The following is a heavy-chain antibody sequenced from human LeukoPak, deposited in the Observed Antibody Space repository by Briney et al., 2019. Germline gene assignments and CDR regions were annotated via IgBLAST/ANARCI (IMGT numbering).Heavy chain of an antibody. CDR2: IRTKPNDYAT. CDR1: GFTISGAA. Sequence: GGSLRLSCAASGFTISGAAIHWVRQGSGKRLEWVGRIRTKPNDYATTYAASVKGRFTISRDDSKNMAYLEMNSVRAEDTAVYYCAKRGSRNDFDYWGQGTLVTVSS. V-gene: IGHV3-73*01. D-gene: IGHD1-14*01. CDR3: AKRGSRNDFDY. J-gene: IGHJ4*02.